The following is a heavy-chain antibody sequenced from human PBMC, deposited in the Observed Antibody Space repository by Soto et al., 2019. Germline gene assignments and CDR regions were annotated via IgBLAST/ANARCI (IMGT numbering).Heavy chain of an antibody. CDR1: GGSFSGYY. J-gene: IGHJ4*02. D-gene: IGHD2-15*01. CDR3: ARVYCSGGSCYSFDY. Sequence: QVQLQQWGAGLLKPSETLSLICAVYGGSFSGYYWSWIRQPPGKGLEWIGEINHSGSTNYNPSLRSRVTISVDTSKNQFSLMLSSVTAADSAVYYCARVYCSGGSCYSFDYWGQGTLVTVSS. CDR2: INHSGST. V-gene: IGHV4-34*01.